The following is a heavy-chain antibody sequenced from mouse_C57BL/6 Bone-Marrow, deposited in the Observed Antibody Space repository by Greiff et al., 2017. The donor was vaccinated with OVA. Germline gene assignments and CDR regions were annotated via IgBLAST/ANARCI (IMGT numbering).Heavy chain of an antibody. Sequence: DVKLQESGGGLVQPKGSLKLSCAASGFSFNTYAMNWVRQAPGKGLEWVARIRSKSNNYATYYADSVKDRFTISRDDSESMLYLQMNNLKTEDTAMYYCVRHYGSSYGYFDVWGTGTTVTVSS. V-gene: IGHV10-1*01. D-gene: IGHD1-1*01. CDR1: GFSFNTYA. CDR2: IRSKSNNYAT. CDR3: VRHYGSSYGYFDV. J-gene: IGHJ1*03.